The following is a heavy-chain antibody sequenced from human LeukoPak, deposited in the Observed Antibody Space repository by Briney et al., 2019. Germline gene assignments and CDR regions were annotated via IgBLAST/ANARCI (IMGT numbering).Heavy chain of an antibody. V-gene: IGHV3-21*01. Sequence: GGSLRLSCAASGFTFSSYSMNWVRQAPGKGLEWVSSISSGSSYIYYAASVKGRFTISRENAKNSLYLQMDSLRAEDTAVYYCARLTGNYGDYWGQGTLVTVSS. D-gene: IGHD3-10*01. J-gene: IGHJ4*02. CDR3: ARLTGNYGDY. CDR2: ISSGSSYI. CDR1: GFTFSSYS.